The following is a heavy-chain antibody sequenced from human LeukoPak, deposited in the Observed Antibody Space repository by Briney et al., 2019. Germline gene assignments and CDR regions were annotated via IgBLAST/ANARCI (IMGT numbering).Heavy chain of an antibody. V-gene: IGHV4-59*08. Sequence: TETLSLTCTVSGGSISSYYWSWIRQPPGKGLEWIGDIYYSGSTNSNPSLKSRVTISVDTSKNQFSLRLRFVTAADTAVYYCARGPRASGWFDPWGQGTLVTVSA. CDR1: GGSISSYY. J-gene: IGHJ5*02. CDR3: ARGPRASGWFDP. CDR2: IYYSGST.